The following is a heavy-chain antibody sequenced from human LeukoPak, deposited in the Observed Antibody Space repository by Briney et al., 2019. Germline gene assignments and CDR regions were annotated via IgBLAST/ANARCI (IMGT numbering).Heavy chain of an antibody. Sequence: GGSLRLSCAASGFIFSSYAMNWVRQAPGKGLEWVSYISSSRSTIYYADSVKGRFTISRDNAKNPLYLQMNSLRAEDTAVYYCARAQGRIWYLDYWGQGTLVTVSS. J-gene: IGHJ4*02. CDR3: ARAQGRIWYLDY. CDR1: GFIFSSYA. D-gene: IGHD2-21*01. V-gene: IGHV3-48*04. CDR2: ISSSRSTI.